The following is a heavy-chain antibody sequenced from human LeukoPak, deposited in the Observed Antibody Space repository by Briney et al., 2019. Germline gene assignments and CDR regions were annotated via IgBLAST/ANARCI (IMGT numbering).Heavy chain of an antibody. Sequence: SVKVSCKASGGTFSSYAISWVRQAPGQGLEWMGGIIPIFGTANYAQKFQGRVTITTDESTSTAYMALSSLRSEDTAVYYCAGVDCSSTSCPGGGYYYMDVWGKGTTVTVSS. J-gene: IGHJ6*03. CDR2: IIPIFGTA. V-gene: IGHV1-69*05. CDR1: GGTFSSYA. CDR3: AGVDCSSTSCPGGGYYYMDV. D-gene: IGHD2-2*01.